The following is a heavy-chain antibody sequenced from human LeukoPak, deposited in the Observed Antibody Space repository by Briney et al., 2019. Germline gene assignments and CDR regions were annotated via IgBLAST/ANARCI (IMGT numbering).Heavy chain of an antibody. CDR1: DYSISSGYGYY. CDR3: ARTNYYGSGSYSETHDY. V-gene: IGHV4-34*01. CDR2: INHSGST. Sequence: PSETLSLTCTVSDYSISSGYGYYWSWIRQPPGKGLEWIGEINHSGSTNYNPSLKSRVTISVDTSKNQFSLKLSSVTAADTAVYYCARTNYYGSGSYSETHDYWGQGTLVTVSS. J-gene: IGHJ4*02. D-gene: IGHD3-10*01.